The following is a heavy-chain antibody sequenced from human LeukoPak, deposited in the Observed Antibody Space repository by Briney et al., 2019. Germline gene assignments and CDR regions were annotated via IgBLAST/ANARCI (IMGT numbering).Heavy chain of an antibody. CDR2: IYYSGST. Sequence: PSETLSLTCTVSGGSVSSYYWSWIRQPPGKGLEWIGYIYYSGSTNYNPSLKSRVTISVDTSKNQFSLKLSSVTAADTAVYYCAGRSLIGGYFQHWGQGTLVTVSS. V-gene: IGHV4-59*08. D-gene: IGHD2-21*01. CDR3: AGRSLIGGYFQH. CDR1: GGSVSSYY. J-gene: IGHJ1*01.